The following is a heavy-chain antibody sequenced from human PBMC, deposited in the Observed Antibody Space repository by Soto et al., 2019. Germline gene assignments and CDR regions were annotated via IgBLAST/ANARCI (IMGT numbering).Heavy chain of an antibody. CDR1: GGSISSSSYY. V-gene: IGHV4-39*01. J-gene: IGHJ6*02. CDR2: IYYSGST. Sequence: SETLSLTCTVSGGSISSSSYYWGWIRQPPGKGLEWIGSIYYSGSTYYNPSLKSRVTISVDTSKNQFSLKLSSVTAADTAVYYCAGGGFGELFQTTYYYYYGMDVWGQGTTVTVSS. CDR3: AGGGFGELFQTTYYYYYGMDV. D-gene: IGHD3-10*01.